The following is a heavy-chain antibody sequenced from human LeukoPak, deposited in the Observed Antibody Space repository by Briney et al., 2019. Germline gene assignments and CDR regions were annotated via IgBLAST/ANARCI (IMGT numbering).Heavy chain of an antibody. CDR2: ISGSGGST. CDR1: GFTFSSYA. D-gene: IGHD6-19*01. J-gene: IGHJ4*02. CDR3: AKVPLDASSGWYYFDY. Sequence: GGSLRLSCAASGFTFSSYAMSWVRQAPGKGLEWVSAISGSGGSTYYADSVKGRFTISRDNSKNTLYLQMNSLRAEDTAVYYCAKVPLDASSGWYYFDYWGQGTQVTVSS. V-gene: IGHV3-23*01.